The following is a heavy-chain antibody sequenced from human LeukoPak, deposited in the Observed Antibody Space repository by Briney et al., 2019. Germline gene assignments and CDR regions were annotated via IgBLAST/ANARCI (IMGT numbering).Heavy chain of an antibody. CDR2: ISYDGSNK. CDR3: ARDQEDYYYFDY. CDR1: GFTFSSYV. J-gene: IGHJ4*02. D-gene: IGHD3-10*01. Sequence: GGSLRLSCAASGFTFSSYVMHWVRQAPGKGLEWVAVISYDGSNKYYADSVKGRFTISRDNSKNTLYLQMNSLRAEDTAVYYCARDQEDYYYFDYWGQGTLVTVSS. V-gene: IGHV3-30*04.